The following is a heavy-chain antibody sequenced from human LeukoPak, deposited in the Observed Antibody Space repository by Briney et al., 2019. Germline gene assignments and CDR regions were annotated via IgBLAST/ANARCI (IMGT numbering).Heavy chain of an antibody. CDR3: AVGSSATWFDP. CDR2: IKRKTDGGTT. Sequence: GGSLRLSYAASGFTFSNAWMNWVRQAPGKGLEWVGRIKRKTDGGTTDYAAPVKGRFTISRDDSKNTLYLQMNSLKTEDTAVYYCAVGSSATWFDPWGQGTLVTVSS. D-gene: IGHD6-13*01. CDR1: GFTFSNAW. V-gene: IGHV3-15*07. J-gene: IGHJ5*02.